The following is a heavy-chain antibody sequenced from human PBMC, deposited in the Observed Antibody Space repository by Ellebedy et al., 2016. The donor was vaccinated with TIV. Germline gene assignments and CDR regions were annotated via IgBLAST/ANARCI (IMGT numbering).Heavy chain of an antibody. CDR3: AKGVGYYYYYFDY. J-gene: IGHJ4*02. Sequence: AASVKVSCKASGYTFTSYDISWVRQAPGQGLEWMGRIIPILGIANYAQKFQGRVTITADKSTSTAYMELSSLRSEDTAVYYCAKGVGYYYYYFDYWGQGTLVTVSS. V-gene: IGHV1-69*04. D-gene: IGHD3-22*01. CDR2: IIPILGIA. CDR1: GYTFTSYD.